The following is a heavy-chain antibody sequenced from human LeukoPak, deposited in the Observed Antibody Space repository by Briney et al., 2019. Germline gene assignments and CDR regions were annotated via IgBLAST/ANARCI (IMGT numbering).Heavy chain of an antibody. CDR2: IIPIFGTA. Sequence: ASVKVSCKASGGTFSSYAISWVRQAPGQGLEWMGRIIPIFGTASYAQKFQGRVTITTDESTSTAYMELSSLRSEDTAVYYCAREQVDIVVVVAAKRTPLDAFDIWGQGTMVTVSS. CDR1: GGTFSSYA. CDR3: AREQVDIVVVVAAKRTPLDAFDI. D-gene: IGHD2-15*01. J-gene: IGHJ3*02. V-gene: IGHV1-69*05.